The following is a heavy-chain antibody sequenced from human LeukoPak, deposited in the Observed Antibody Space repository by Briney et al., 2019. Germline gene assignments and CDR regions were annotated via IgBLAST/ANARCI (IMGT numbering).Heavy chain of an antibody. V-gene: IGHV4-4*02. D-gene: IGHD3-10*01. CDR3: ARSRGLVRVNNWFDL. J-gene: IGHJ5*02. CDR2: IYHSGST. Sequence: SEALSLTCAVSGGSISSSNWWSWVRQPPGKGLEWIGEIYHSGSTNYNPSLKSRVTISVDKSKNQFSLKLSSVTAADTAVYYCARSRGLVRVNNWFDLWGQGTLVTVSS. CDR1: GGSISSSNW.